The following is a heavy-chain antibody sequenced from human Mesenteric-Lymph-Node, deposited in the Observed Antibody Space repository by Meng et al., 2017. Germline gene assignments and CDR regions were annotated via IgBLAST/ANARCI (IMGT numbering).Heavy chain of an antibody. D-gene: IGHD4-17*01. J-gene: IGHJ4*02. CDR3: ARDDLSIDGEDFDY. CDR1: GGSISSSSYY. V-gene: IGHV4-39*07. CDR2: IYYSGST. Sequence: SETLSLTCTVSGGSISSSSYYWGWIRQPPGKGLEWIGSIYYSGSTYYNPSLKSRVTISVDTSKNQFSLKLSSVTAADTAVYYCARDDLSIDGEDFDYWGQGTLVTVSS.